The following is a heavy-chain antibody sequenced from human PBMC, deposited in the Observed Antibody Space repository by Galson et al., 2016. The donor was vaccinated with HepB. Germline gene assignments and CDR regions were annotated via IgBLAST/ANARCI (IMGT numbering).Heavy chain of an antibody. CDR3: ARTMVRGVVKVGYYNYGLDV. CDR2: TWYDGSNK. J-gene: IGHJ6*02. D-gene: IGHD3-10*01. Sequence: SLRLSCAASGFNFYGYGMHWVRQAPGKGLEWVAVTWYDGSNKYYTDSVKGRFTISRDNSKNTLYLQMNSLRAEDTAVYYCARTMVRGVVKVGYYNYGLDVWGQGTTVTVSS. V-gene: IGHV3-33*01. CDR1: GFNFYGYG.